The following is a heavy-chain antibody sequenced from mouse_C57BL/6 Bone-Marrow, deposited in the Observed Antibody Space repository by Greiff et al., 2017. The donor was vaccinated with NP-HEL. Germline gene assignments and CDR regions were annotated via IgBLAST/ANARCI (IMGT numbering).Heavy chain of an antibody. V-gene: IGHV5-4*03. D-gene: IGHD3-3*01. Sequence: EVMLVESGGGLVKPGGSLKLSCAASGFTFSSYAMSWVRQTPEKRLEWVATISDGGSYTYYPDNVKGRFTISRDNAKNNLYLQMSHLKSEDTAMYYCARGGVALGYWGQGTTLTVSS. J-gene: IGHJ2*01. CDR2: ISDGGSYT. CDR1: GFTFSSYA. CDR3: ARGGVALGY.